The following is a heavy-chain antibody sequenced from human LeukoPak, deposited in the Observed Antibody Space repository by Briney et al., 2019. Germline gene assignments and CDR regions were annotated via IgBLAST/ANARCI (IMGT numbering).Heavy chain of an antibody. D-gene: IGHD2-2*01. CDR2: ISSSSSYI. V-gene: IGHV3-21*01. CDR1: GFTFSSFG. Sequence: GGSLRLSCAASGFTFSSFGMHWVRQAPGKGLEWVSSISSSSSYIYYADSVKGRFTISRDNAKNSLYLQMNSLRAEDTAVYYCARDSHVFCSSTSCDFDYWGQGTLVTVSS. J-gene: IGHJ4*02. CDR3: ARDSHVFCSSTSCDFDY.